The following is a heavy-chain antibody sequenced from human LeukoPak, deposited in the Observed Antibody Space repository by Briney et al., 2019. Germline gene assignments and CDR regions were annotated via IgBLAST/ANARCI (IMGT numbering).Heavy chain of an antibody. CDR1: GFTVSSNY. CDR2: IYSGGST. D-gene: IGHD6-6*01. V-gene: IGHV3-53*01. CDR3: ARESSRAAPVGY. J-gene: IGHJ4*02. Sequence: PGGSLRLSCAASGFTVSSNYMSWVRQAPGKGLEWVSVIYSGGSTYYADSVKGRFTISRDNSKNTLYLQMNSLRAEDTAVYYCARESSRAAPVGYWGQGTLVTVSS.